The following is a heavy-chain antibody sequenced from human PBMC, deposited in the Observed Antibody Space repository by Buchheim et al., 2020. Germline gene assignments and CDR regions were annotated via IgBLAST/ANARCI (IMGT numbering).Heavy chain of an antibody. CDR3: ARSTYYYDSSGYYVYYFDY. CDR2: ISSSGDTI. Sequence: EVQLVESGGGLEQPGGSLRLSCAASGFTFSSYEMNWVRQAPGKGLEWLSYISSSGDTIYYADSAKGRFTISRDNAKNSLYLQMISLRAEDTAVYYCARSTYYYDSSGYYVYYFDYWGQGTL. V-gene: IGHV3-48*03. J-gene: IGHJ4*02. CDR1: GFTFSSYE. D-gene: IGHD3-22*01.